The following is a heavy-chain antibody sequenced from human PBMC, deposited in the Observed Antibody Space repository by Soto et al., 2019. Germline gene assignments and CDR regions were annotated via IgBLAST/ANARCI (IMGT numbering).Heavy chain of an antibody. CDR2: VYSSGST. V-gene: IGHV4-59*08. CDR3: ARHWWSSGSYLVFDS. CDR1: GASIAGYY. D-gene: IGHD6-19*01. Sequence: QVQLQESGPGLLKPSETLSLTCTISGASIAGYYWSWIRQSPGKGLEWIGYVYSSGSTNYNPSPQSRVAMSIDTSKRQSSLKLTSVTAADTALYYCARHWWSSGSYLVFDSWGQGTLVTVSS. J-gene: IGHJ4*02.